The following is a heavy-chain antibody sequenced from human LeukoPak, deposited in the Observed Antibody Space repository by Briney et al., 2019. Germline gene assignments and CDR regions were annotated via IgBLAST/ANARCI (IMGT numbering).Heavy chain of an antibody. V-gene: IGHV3-9*01. Sequence: PGRSLRLSCAGSGFTFDDYAMHWVRQTLGKGLEWVSGISLNSGNIVYADVVGGRFTISRDNAKNCLYLKMNSLSDEDTAVYYCAKDAYGGATFFYYMDVWGKGTTVTVSS. J-gene: IGHJ6*03. D-gene: IGHD2/OR15-2a*01. CDR2: ISLNSGNI. CDR1: GFTFDDYA. CDR3: AKDAYGGATFFYYMDV.